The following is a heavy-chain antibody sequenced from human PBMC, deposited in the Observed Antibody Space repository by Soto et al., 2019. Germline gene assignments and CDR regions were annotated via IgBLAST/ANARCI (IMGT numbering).Heavy chain of an antibody. CDR3: ARGGYSGYDFLFDY. CDR2: IYHSGST. V-gene: IGHV4-30-2*01. J-gene: IGHJ4*02. D-gene: IGHD5-12*01. CDR1: GGSISGGGYS. Sequence: SETLSLTCAVSGGSISGGGYSWNWIRQPPGKGLEYIGYIYHSGSTYYNPSLRSRVIISVDKSRNQFSLKLRSVTAADTAVYHCARGGYSGYDFLFDYWGQGTLVTVSS.